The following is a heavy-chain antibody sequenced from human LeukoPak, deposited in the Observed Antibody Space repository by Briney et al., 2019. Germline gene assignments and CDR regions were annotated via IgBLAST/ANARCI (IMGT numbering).Heavy chain of an antibody. V-gene: IGHV4-34*01. J-gene: IGHJ4*02. CDR3: ARDSSRRRLVMKPLDY. D-gene: IGHD6-13*01. CDR2: INHSGST. Sequence: SETLSLTCAVYGGSFSGYYWSWIRQPPGKGLEWIGEINHSGSTNYNPSLKSRVTISVDTSKNQFSLKLSSVTAADTAVYYCARDSSRRRLVMKPLDYWGQGPLVTVSS. CDR1: GGSFSGYY.